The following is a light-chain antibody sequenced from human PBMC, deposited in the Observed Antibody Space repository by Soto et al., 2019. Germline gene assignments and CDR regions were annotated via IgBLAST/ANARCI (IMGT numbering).Light chain of an antibody. V-gene: IGKV3-15*01. Sequence: EIVVTQSPATLSVSPGERATLSCRASQSVGNNFAWYQQKPGQAPRLLIFATSTRATGVPARFSGSVSGTEFTLTISSLQSEDCAVYYCQQYGDWPLTFGGGAKVE. CDR3: QQYGDWPLT. CDR2: ATS. CDR1: QSVGNN. J-gene: IGKJ4*01.